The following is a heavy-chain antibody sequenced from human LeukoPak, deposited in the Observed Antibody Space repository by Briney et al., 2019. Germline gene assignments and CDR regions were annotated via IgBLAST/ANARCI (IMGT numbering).Heavy chain of an antibody. CDR2: INHSGST. Sequence: KPSETLSLTCAVYGGSFSGYYWSWIRQPPGKGLEWIGEINHSGSTNYNPSLKSRVTISVDTSKSQFSLKLSSVTAADTAVYYCARSGSYYYGSGSYYADYWGQGTLVTVSS. J-gene: IGHJ4*02. V-gene: IGHV4-34*01. CDR3: ARSGSYYYGSGSYYADY. CDR1: GGSFSGYY. D-gene: IGHD3-10*01.